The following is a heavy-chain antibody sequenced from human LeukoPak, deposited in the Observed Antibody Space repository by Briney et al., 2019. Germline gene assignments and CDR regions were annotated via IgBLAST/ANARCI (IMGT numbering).Heavy chain of an antibody. CDR2: IKQDGSEK. Sequence: GGSLRLSCAASGFTVSTNYMSWVRQAPGKGLEWVANIKQDGSEKYYVDSVKGRFTISRDNAKNSLYLQMNSLRAEDTAVYYCARDFLYSFYYDSSGLDYWGQGTLVTVSS. D-gene: IGHD3-22*01. V-gene: IGHV3-7*01. J-gene: IGHJ4*02. CDR3: ARDFLYSFYYDSSGLDY. CDR1: GFTVSTNY.